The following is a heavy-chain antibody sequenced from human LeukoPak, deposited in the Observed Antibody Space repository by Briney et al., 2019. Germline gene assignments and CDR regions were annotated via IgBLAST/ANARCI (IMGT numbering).Heavy chain of an antibody. J-gene: IGHJ4*02. D-gene: IGHD6-13*01. V-gene: IGHV5-51*01. Sequence: GESLKISCNASGYSITSYWIGWVRQMPGKGLEWMGYIYLGGSDSRYRPSFQGQVTISADKSISTAYLQWSSLKASDTAIYYCARRGHGSSWYYFDYWGQGTLVTVSS. CDR3: ARRGHGSSWYYFDY. CDR2: IYLGGSDS. CDR1: GYSITSYW.